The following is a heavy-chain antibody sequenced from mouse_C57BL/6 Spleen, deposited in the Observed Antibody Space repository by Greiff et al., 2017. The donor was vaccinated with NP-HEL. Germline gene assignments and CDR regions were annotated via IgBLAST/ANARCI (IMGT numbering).Heavy chain of an antibody. CDR1: GYTFTDYN. J-gene: IGHJ2*01. CDR2: INPNNGGT. V-gene: IGHV1-22*01. D-gene: IGHD4-1*02. Sequence: VQLQQSGPELVKPGASVKMSCKASGYTFTDYNMHWVKQSHGKSLEWIGYINPNNGGTSYNQKFKGKATLTVNKSSSTAYMELRSLTSRDSAVYYCARSPQLGPLDYWGQGTTLTVSS. CDR3: ARSPQLGPLDY.